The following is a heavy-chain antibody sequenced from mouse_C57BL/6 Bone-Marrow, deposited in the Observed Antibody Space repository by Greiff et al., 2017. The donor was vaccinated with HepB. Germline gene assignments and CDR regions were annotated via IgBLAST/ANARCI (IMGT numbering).Heavy chain of an antibody. J-gene: IGHJ4*01. Sequence: DVKLVASGPGLVKPSQSLSLTCSVTGYSITSGYYWNWIRQFPGNKLEWMGYISYDGSNNYNPSLKNRISITRDTSKNQFFLKLNSVTTEDTATYYCARRDFFYAMDYWGQGTSVTVSS. CDR3: ARRDFFYAMDY. D-gene: IGHD3-3*01. CDR2: ISYDGSN. CDR1: GYSITSGYY. V-gene: IGHV3-6*01.